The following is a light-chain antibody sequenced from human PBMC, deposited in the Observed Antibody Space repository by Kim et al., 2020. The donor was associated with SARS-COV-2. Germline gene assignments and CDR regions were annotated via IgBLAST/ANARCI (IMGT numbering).Light chain of an antibody. Sequence: ATINCKSSQSVLYSSNNKNYLAWYQQKPGQPPKLLIYWASTRESGVPDRFSGSGSGTDFTLTISSLQAEDVAVYYCQQYYSTPQHTFGQGTKLEI. J-gene: IGKJ2*01. V-gene: IGKV4-1*01. CDR3: QQYYSTPQHT. CDR1: QSVLYSSNNKNY. CDR2: WAS.